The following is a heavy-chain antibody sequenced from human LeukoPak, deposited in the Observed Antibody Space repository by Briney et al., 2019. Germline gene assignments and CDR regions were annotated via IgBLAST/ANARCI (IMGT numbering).Heavy chain of an antibody. D-gene: IGHD3-22*01. J-gene: IGHJ4*02. CDR3: AREFNSGYYYDY. CDR2: ILYDGSNK. CDR1: GFTFSNYA. V-gene: IGHV3-30-3*01. Sequence: GRSLRLSCAASGFTFSNYAMHWVRQAPGKGLEWVAVILYDGSNKYYADSVKGRFTNSRDNSKNTLYLQMNSLRPEDTAAFYCAREFNSGYYYDYWGQGTLVTVSS.